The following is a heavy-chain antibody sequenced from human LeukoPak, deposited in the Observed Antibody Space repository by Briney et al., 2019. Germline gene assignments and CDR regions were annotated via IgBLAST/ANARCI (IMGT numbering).Heavy chain of an antibody. V-gene: IGHV1-18*01. CDR1: GYTFTSYG. J-gene: IGHJ6*02. D-gene: IGHD1-26*01. CDR3: ARDFSVELLWMDGMDV. Sequence: ASVKVSCKASGYTFTSYGISWVRQAPGQGLEWMGWISAYNGNTNYAQKLQGRVTMTTDTSTSTAYMELRSLRSDDTAVYYCARDFSVELLWMDGMDVWGQGTTVTASS. CDR2: ISAYNGNT.